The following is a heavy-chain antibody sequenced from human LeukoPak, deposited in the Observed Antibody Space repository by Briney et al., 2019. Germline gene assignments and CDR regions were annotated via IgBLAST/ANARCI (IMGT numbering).Heavy chain of an antibody. CDR1: GFSFTSYG. CDR3: AKDLSY. J-gene: IGHJ4*02. D-gene: IGHD2/OR15-2a*01. Sequence: GRSLRLSCAASGFSFTSYGMHWVRQAPGKGLEWVATISYDGKNKYYADSVKGRFTISRDNSKKTLYLQMNSLRGEDTAVYYCAKDLSYWGQGTLVTVSS. CDR2: ISYDGKNK. V-gene: IGHV3-30*18.